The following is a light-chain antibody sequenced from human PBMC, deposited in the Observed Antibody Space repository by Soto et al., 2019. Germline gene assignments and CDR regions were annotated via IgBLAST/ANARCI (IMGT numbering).Light chain of an antibody. J-gene: IGKJ4*01. CDR2: LAS. CDR1: QKINNF. Sequence: DIQMTQSPTSLSASVGDSVTITCRARQKINNFLNWYQQMPGKAPKLLIFLASTLESGVPSRFGGSGAGTDFTLTISSLQPEDSATYYCQQSLGNPRTFGGGTKVEIQ. V-gene: IGKV1-39*01. CDR3: QQSLGNPRT.